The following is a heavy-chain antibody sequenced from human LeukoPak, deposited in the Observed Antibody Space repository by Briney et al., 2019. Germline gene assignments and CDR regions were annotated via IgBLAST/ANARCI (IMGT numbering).Heavy chain of an antibody. CDR1: GFTFSSYS. D-gene: IGHD3-3*01. CDR2: ISSSSSYI. CDR3: ARYYDFWSGYFSGMDV. J-gene: IGHJ6*02. V-gene: IGHV3-21*01. Sequence: GGSLRLSCAASGFTFSSYSINWFRQAPGKGLEWVSSISSSSSYIYYADSVKGRFTISRDNAKNSLYLQMNSLRAEDTAVYYCARYYDFWSGYFSGMDVWGQGTTVTVSS.